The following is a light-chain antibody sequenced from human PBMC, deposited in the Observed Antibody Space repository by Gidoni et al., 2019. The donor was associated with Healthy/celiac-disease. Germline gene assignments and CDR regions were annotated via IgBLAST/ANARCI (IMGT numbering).Light chain of an antibody. J-gene: IGLJ3*02. Sequence: SSELPQDPAVSVALGQTVRITCQGDSLRSYYASWYQEKTGQAPVLVIDGKNNRPSGIPDRISGSSSGNTASLTITGAQAEDEADYYCNSRDSSGNLWVFGGGTKLTVL. CDR3: NSRDSSGNLWV. CDR2: GKN. CDR1: SLRSYY. V-gene: IGLV3-19*01.